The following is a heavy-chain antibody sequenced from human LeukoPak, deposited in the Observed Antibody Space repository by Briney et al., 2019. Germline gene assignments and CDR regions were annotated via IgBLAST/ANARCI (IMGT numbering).Heavy chain of an antibody. D-gene: IGHD3-22*01. J-gene: IGHJ4*02. CDR2: ISAYNGNT. Sequence: VASVRVSCKASGYTLTSYGISWVRQAPGQGVEWMGWISAYNGNTKYAQKLQGGVTITTDTSTSTAYMELRSLRSDDTAVYYCARQKKYYYDSSGYDELFLFDYWVQGALVSVCS. CDR3: ARQKKYYYDSSGYDELFLFDY. V-gene: IGHV1-18*01. CDR1: GYTLTSYG.